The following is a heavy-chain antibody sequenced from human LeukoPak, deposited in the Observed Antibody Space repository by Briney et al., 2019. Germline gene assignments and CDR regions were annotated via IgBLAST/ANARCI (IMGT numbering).Heavy chain of an antibody. CDR1: GGSISSYY. Sequence: SETLSLTCTVSGGSISSYYWSWIRQPPGEGLEWIGYIYYSGSTNYNPSLKSRVTISVDTSKNQFSLKLSSVTAADTAVYYCARDIAVAGIGWFDPWGQGTLVTVSS. CDR2: IYYSGST. CDR3: ARDIAVAGIGWFDP. J-gene: IGHJ5*02. V-gene: IGHV4-59*01. D-gene: IGHD6-19*01.